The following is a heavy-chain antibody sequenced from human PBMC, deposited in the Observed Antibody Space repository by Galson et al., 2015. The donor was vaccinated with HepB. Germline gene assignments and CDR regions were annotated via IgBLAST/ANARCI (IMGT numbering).Heavy chain of an antibody. Sequence: SVKVSCKASGYTFTSHYMHWVRQAPGQGLEWMGRINPNSGGTNYAQKFQGRVTMTRDKSISTAYLQWSSLKASDTAMYYCARRRGFDYWGQGTLVTVSS. D-gene: IGHD3-16*01. CDR1: GYTFTSHY. V-gene: IGHV1-2*06. CDR3: ARRRGFDY. J-gene: IGHJ4*02. CDR2: INPNSGGT.